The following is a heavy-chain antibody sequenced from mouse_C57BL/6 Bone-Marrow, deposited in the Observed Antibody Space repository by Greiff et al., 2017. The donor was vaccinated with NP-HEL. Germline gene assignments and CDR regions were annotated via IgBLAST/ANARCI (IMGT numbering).Heavy chain of an antibody. Sequence: GQRKKKGEERGMPGASGKRSCKAEGEKGKREGRKGGKERKGKKSKYMGETKGEDSYTNYNQKFKGKSTLTVGKSSSTAYMQLSSLTSEDSAVYYCARGLGYWGQGTSVTVSS. V-gene: IGHV1-69*01. CDR3: ARGLGY. CDR1: GEKGKREG. D-gene: IGHD3-3*01. CDR2: TKGEDSYT. J-gene: IGHJ4*01.